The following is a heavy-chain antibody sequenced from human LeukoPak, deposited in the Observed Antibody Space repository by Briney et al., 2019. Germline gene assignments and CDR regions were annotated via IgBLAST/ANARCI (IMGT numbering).Heavy chain of an antibody. Sequence: GSLRLSCAASGFTFSNAWMSWVRQAPGKGLEWIGSIYYGGSTYYNPSLKSRVTISVDTSKNQFSLKVSSVTAADTAVYYCARDAGHQLSRRNYYAMDVWGQGTTVTVSS. D-gene: IGHD2-2*01. V-gene: IGHV4-4*02. CDR3: ARDAGHQLSRRNYYAMDV. J-gene: IGHJ6*02. CDR2: IYYGGST. CDR1: GFTFSNAW.